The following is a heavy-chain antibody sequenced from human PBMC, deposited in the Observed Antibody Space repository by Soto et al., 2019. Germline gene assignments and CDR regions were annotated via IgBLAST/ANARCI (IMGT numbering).Heavy chain of an antibody. CDR3: AKGRAITVFGVITPVDS. J-gene: IGHJ4*02. CDR2: ISGNSGTT. D-gene: IGHD3-3*01. Sequence: GGSLRLSCEGSGFNFSNYALNWVRQAPGKRLEWVSVISGNSGTTYYAASVKGRFTISRDNSKKTLYLQMNSLRADDTAVYYCAKGRAITVFGVITPVDSWGQGTLVTVSS. V-gene: IGHV3-23*01. CDR1: GFNFSNYA.